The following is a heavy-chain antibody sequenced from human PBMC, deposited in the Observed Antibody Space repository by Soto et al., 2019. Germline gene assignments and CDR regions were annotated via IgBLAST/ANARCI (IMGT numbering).Heavy chain of an antibody. V-gene: IGHV4-39*01. CDR2: IYYSGST. CDR1: GGSISSRSYY. Sequence: SEPLCLRCTVAGGSISSRSYYWGWIRQPPGKGLEWIGSIYYSGSTYYNPSLKSRVTISVDTSKNQFSLKLSSVTAADTAVYYCARLTTVTDAFDIWGQGTMVTVSS. CDR3: ARLTTVTDAFDI. J-gene: IGHJ3*02. D-gene: IGHD4-17*01.